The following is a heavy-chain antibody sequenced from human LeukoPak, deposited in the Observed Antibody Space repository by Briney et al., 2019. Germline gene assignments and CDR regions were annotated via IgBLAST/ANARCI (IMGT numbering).Heavy chain of an antibody. D-gene: IGHD6-6*01. CDR2: IKQDGSEK. CDR1: GFTFSNYL. CDR3: ARDVSDESGSSSRIHLDS. V-gene: IGHV3-7*01. J-gene: IGHJ4*02. Sequence: GGSLRLSCAASGFTFSNYLMTWVRQAPGKGLEWVANIKQDGSEKYYVDSVKGRFTISRDNAKNSLFLQMNSLRAEDTAVYYCARDVSDESGSSSRIHLDSWGQGTLVSVSS.